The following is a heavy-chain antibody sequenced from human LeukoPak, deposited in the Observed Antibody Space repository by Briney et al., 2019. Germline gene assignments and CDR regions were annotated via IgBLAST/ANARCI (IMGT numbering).Heavy chain of an antibody. CDR1: GFTFSIYA. J-gene: IGHJ3*01. D-gene: IGHD5-18*01. CDR3: AKGRSEYSYTSDALNV. CDR2: LTFSGGST. V-gene: IGHV3-23*01. Sequence: GGSLRLSCAASGFTFSIYAMSWVRQAPGKGLEWVSPLTFSGGSTYYADSVKGRFTISRDNSKNTLYLQMNSLRAEDTAVYYCAKGRSEYSYTSDALNVWGQGTMITVSS.